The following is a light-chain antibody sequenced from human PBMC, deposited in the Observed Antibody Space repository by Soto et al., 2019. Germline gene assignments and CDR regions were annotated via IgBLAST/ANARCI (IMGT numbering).Light chain of an antibody. J-gene: IGLJ2*01. V-gene: IGLV1-44*01. CDR2: TNN. Sequence: QSVLTQPPSASGTPGQRVTISCSGSISNIGGNTVNWYQQLPGTAPKLLMYTNNQRPSGVPDRFSGSKSGTSASLAIRGLQFEDEADYYCAAWDDSLNGVVFGGGTKLTVL. CDR3: AAWDDSLNGVV. CDR1: ISNIGGNT.